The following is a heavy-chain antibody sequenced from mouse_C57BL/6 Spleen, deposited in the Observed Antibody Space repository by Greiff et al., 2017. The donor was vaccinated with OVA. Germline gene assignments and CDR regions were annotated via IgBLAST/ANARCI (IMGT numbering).Heavy chain of an antibody. Sequence: ESGPGLVKPSQSLSLTCSVTGYSITSGYYWNCLRQFPGNKLEWMGYICYDGSNNYTPSLKTRNSSTRDTSKNQIFLKLKSVTTEDTATYYCVRENNYGSSHWYFDVWGTGTTVTVSS. J-gene: IGHJ1*03. CDR2: ICYDGSN. CDR1: GYSITSGYY. V-gene: IGHV3-6*01. D-gene: IGHD1-1*01. CDR3: VRENNYGSSHWYFDV.